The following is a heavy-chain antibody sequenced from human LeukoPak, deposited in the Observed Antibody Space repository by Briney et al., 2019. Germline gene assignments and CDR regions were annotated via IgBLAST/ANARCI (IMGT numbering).Heavy chain of an antibody. Sequence: GGSLRLSCAASGFTFDDYAMHWVRQAPGKGLEWVSLISGDGGSTYYADSVKGRFTISRDNGKNSLYLQMNSLRTEDTALYYCAKAMVVRKYYYYYYYMDVWGKGTTVTVSS. D-gene: IGHD2-15*01. V-gene: IGHV3-43*02. CDR3: AKAMVVRKYYYYYYYMDV. J-gene: IGHJ6*03. CDR1: GFTFDDYA. CDR2: ISGDGGST.